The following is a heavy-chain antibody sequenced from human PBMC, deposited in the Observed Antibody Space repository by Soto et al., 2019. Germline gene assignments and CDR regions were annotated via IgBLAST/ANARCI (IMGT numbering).Heavy chain of an antibody. V-gene: IGHV3-53*01. CDR3: ATWLQREHVFDV. CDR1: GFSFGGKNY. J-gene: IGHJ3*01. CDR2: LYRTDGT. D-gene: IGHD6-19*01. Sequence: DVQLEESGGGLIQPGGSLRLSCAASGFSFGGKNYLTWVRQPPGKGLEWVSGLYRTDGTYYADSMKGRFSVSRDNSKNTFYLQLHSLRPEDTALYFCATWLQREHVFDVWGRGTMVTVSS.